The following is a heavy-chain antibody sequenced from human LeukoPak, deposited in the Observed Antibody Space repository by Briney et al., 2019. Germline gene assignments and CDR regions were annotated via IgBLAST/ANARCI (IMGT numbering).Heavy chain of an antibody. V-gene: IGHV4-59*01. CDR1: GGSISSYY. J-gene: IGHJ4*02. D-gene: IGHD3-10*01. CDR2: IYYSGST. CDR3: ARARLYGSGSSRAPYFDY. Sequence: KPSETLSLTCTVSGGSISSYYWSWIRQPPGKGLEWIGYIYYSGSTNYNPSLKSRVTISLDTSKNQFSLKLSSVTAADTAVYYCARARLYGSGSSRAPYFDYWGQGTMLTVSS.